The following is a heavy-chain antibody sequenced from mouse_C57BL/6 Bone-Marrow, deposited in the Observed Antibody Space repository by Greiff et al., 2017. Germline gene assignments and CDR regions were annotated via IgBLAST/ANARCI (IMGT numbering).Heavy chain of an antibody. D-gene: IGHD1-1*02. Sequence: QVQLQQSGAELARPGASVKLSCKASGYTFTSYGISWVKQRTGQGLEWIGEIYPRSGNTYYNEKFKGKATLTADKSSSTAYMERRSLTSEDSAVYFCATRVLWAMNHWGQGTSVTVSS. CDR2: IYPRSGNT. CDR1: GYTFTSYG. V-gene: IGHV1-81*01. CDR3: ATRVLWAMNH. J-gene: IGHJ4*01.